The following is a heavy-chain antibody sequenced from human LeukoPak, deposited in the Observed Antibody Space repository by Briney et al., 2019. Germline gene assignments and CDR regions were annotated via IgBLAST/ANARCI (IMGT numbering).Heavy chain of an antibody. CDR2: IIPILGIA. Sequence: SVKVSCKASGYTFTGYYMHWVRQAPGQGLEWMGRIIPILGIANYAQKFQGRVTITADKSTSTAYMELSSLRSEDTAVYYCARPYSNDYYYYGMDVWGQGTTVTVSS. D-gene: IGHD4-11*01. J-gene: IGHJ6*02. CDR1: GYTFTGYY. V-gene: IGHV1-69*02. CDR3: ARPYSNDYYYYGMDV.